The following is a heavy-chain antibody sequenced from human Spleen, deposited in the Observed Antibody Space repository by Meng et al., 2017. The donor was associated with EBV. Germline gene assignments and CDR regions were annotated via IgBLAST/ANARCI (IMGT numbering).Heavy chain of an antibody. CDR2: IYYSGST. J-gene: IGHJ4*02. D-gene: IGHD6-19*01. V-gene: IGHV4-30-4*01. Sequence: VRTRASGPGLVNPSHTLSLTCAVSGGSISSGGYAWSWIRQPPGKGLEWIGYIYYSGSTYYNPSLKSRVTISVDRSKNQFSLKLYSVTAADTAVYYCARLQPPIDIAVAGSFDFWGQGTLVTVSS. CDR3: ARLQPPIDIAVAGSFDF. CDR1: GGSISSGGYA.